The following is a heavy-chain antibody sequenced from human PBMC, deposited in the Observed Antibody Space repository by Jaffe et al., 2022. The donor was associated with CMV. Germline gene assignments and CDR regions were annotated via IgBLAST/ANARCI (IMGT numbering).Heavy chain of an antibody. D-gene: IGHD2-2*01. V-gene: IGHV4-39*01. CDR2: IYYSGST. J-gene: IGHJ4*02. Sequence: QLQLQESGPGLVKPSETLSLTCTVSGGSISSSSYYWGWIRQPPGKGLEWIGSIYYSGSTYYNPSLKSRVTISVDTSKNQFSLKLSSVTAADTAVYYCARHPRRTEYPDYWGQGTLVTVSS. CDR3: ARHPRRTEYPDY. CDR1: GGSISSSSYY.